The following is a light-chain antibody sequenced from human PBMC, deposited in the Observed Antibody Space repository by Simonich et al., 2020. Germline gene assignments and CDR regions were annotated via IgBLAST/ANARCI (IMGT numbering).Light chain of an antibody. CDR2: KGS. J-gene: IGKJ5*01. Sequence: DVVMTQSPLSLPVTLGQPASISCRSSQSLVNSDGNTYLNWFQQRPGQSPRRLIYKGSNRDSGVPDRFSGSGSGTDFTLKISRVEAEDVGVYYCMQGTHWPPITFGQGTRLEIK. CDR3: MQGTHWPPIT. CDR1: QSLVNSDGNTY. V-gene: IGKV2-30*01.